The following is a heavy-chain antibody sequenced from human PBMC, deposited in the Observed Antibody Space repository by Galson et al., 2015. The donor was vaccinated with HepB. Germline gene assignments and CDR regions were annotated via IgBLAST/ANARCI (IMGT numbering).Heavy chain of an antibody. CDR1: GFTFSTYT. CDR2: IYGSGGSI. V-gene: IGHV3-23*01. J-gene: IGHJ4*02. CDR3: EKDRAPNADWTVDY. D-gene: IGHD3/OR15-3a*01. Sequence: SLRLSCAASGFTFSTYTLHWVRQAPGKGLEWVSGIYGSGGSIFYADSVKGRFAISRDNSKNTLYLQMKSLRPEDTALYFCEKDRAPNADWTVDYWGQGTLVTGST.